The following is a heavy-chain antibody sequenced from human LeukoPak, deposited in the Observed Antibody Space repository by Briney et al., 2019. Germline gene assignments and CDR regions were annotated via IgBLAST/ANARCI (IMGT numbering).Heavy chain of an antibody. J-gene: IGHJ3*02. CDR3: ARLLDYDSSGDPDTFDI. CDR1: GDSISGDY. Sequence: SETLSLTCTVSGDSISGDYWSWIRQSPGKGLEWIGYFHHTAGTRYNPSLQSRVTISIDTSRNHFSLKLNSLGAADTAVYFCARLLDYDSSGDPDTFDIWGQGTVVTVSS. CDR2: FHHTAGT. D-gene: IGHD3-22*01. V-gene: IGHV4-59*08.